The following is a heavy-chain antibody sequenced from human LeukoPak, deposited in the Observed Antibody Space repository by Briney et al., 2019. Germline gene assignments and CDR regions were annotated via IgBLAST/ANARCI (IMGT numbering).Heavy chain of an antibody. CDR2: INPNSGGT. Sequence: ASVKVSCKASGYTFTGYYMHWVRQAPGQGLEWMGWINPNSGGTNYAQKFQGRVTMTRDTSISTAYMGLSRLRSDDTAVYYCARDQPITMIVVVEGGWFDPWGQGTLVTVSS. V-gene: IGHV1-2*02. J-gene: IGHJ5*02. CDR1: GYTFTGYY. D-gene: IGHD3-22*01. CDR3: ARDQPITMIVVVEGGWFDP.